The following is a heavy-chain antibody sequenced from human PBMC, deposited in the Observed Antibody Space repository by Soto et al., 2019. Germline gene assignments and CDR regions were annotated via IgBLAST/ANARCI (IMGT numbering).Heavy chain of an antibody. CDR2: ISYDGSNK. D-gene: IGHD3-10*01. Sequence: QVQLVESGGGVVQPGRSLRLSCAASGFTFSSYAMQWVRQAPGKGLEWVAVISYDGSNKYYADSVKGRFTISRDNYKNTLYLQMNSLRAEDTAVYYCARPDYGSGSYPDYWGQGTLVTVSS. CDR3: ARPDYGSGSYPDY. CDR1: GFTFSSYA. J-gene: IGHJ4*02. V-gene: IGHV3-30-3*01.